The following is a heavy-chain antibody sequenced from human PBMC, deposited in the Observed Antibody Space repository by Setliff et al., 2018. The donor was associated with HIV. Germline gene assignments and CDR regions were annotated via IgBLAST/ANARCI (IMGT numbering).Heavy chain of an antibody. CDR1: GGSISINSYY. V-gene: IGHV4-39*01. J-gene: IGHJ6*03. D-gene: IGHD2-2*02. CDR2: IYYSGST. CDR3: VRHDCSGTSRYKDYYYYMDV. Sequence: SETLSLTCTVSGGSISINSYYWGWIRQPPGKGLEWIGSIYYSGSTYYKPSLKSRVTISVDTSTNQLSLKLRSVTAADTAVYYCVRHDCSGTSRYKDYYYYMDVWGKGTTVTVS.